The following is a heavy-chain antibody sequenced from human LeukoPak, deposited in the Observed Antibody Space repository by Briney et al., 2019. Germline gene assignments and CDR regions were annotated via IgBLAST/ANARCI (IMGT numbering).Heavy chain of an antibody. D-gene: IGHD3-9*01. V-gene: IGHV3-20*04. Sequence: GGSLRLSCAASGFTCDDYGMSWVRQAPGKGLEGVSGINWNGGSTGYADSVKGRFTISRDNAKNSLYLQMNSLRAEDTALYYCARVLYYDILAGPFDYWGQGTLVTVSS. CDR2: INWNGGST. J-gene: IGHJ4*02. CDR1: GFTCDDYG. CDR3: ARVLYYDILAGPFDY.